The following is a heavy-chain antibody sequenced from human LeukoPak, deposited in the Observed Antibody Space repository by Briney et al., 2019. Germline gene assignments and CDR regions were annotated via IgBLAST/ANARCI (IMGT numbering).Heavy chain of an antibody. V-gene: IGHV3-21*01. J-gene: IGHJ3*02. CDR1: GFTFSSYS. CDR2: ISSSSSYI. D-gene: IGHD3-22*01. Sequence: PGGSLRLSCAASGFTFSSYSMNWVRQAPGKGLEWVSSISSSSSYIYYADSVKGRFTISRDNAKNSLYLQMNSLRAEDTAVYYCARDLDLGIVVVITAFDIWGQGQWSPSLQ. CDR3: ARDLDLGIVVVITAFDI.